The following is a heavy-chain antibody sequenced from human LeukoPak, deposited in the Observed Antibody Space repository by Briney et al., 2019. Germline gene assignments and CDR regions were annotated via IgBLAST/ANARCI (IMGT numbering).Heavy chain of an antibody. CDR1: GFTFSTYA. D-gene: IGHD6-6*01. V-gene: IGHV3-30-3*01. CDR2: VSYDGSNK. Sequence: GGSLRLSCAASGFTFSTYAMHWVRQAPGKGLEWVAVVSYDGSNKYYADSVKGRFTISRDNSKNTLYLQMNSLRAEDTAVYYCAKAEYNSSPYDYWGQGTLVTVSS. CDR3: AKAEYNSSPYDY. J-gene: IGHJ4*02.